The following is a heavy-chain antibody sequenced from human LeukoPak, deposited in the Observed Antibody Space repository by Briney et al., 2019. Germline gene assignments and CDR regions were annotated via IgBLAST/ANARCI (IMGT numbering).Heavy chain of an antibody. V-gene: IGHV4-59*01. J-gene: IGHJ5*02. CDR1: GGSISSYY. D-gene: IGHD6-13*01. CDR2: IYYSGST. Sequence: PSETLSLTCTVSGGSISSYYWSWIRQPPGKGLEWIGYIYYSGSTNYNPSLKSRVTISVDTSKNQFSLKLSSVTAADTAVYYCARGRSSSWENWFDPWGQGTLVTVFS. CDR3: ARGRSSSWENWFDP.